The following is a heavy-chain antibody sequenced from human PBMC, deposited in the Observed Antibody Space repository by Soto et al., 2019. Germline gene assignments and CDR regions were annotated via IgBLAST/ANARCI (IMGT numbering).Heavy chain of an antibody. D-gene: IGHD5-12*01. CDR2: ISAYNGNT. V-gene: IGHV1-18*01. J-gene: IGHJ5*02. Sequence: QVQLVQSGAEVKKPGASVKVSCKASGYTFTSYGIIWVRQAPGQGLEWMGWISAYNGNTNYAQKLQGGVTMTTDTARSTVYMERRSLRSDDTAVYYCGLGGYGGYDSGGHYWNWCDPWGQGTLVTVSS. CDR3: GLGGYGGYDSGGHYWNWCDP. CDR1: GYTFTSYG.